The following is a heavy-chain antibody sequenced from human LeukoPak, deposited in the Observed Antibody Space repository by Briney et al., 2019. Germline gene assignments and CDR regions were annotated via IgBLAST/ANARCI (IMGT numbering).Heavy chain of an antibody. J-gene: IGHJ4*02. Sequence: ASVTVSCKPSGYTFTGYYIHWVRQAAGQGLEWMGWINPNSGGTNFAQKFHGRVTMTRDTSISTAYMELRRLTSDDTAVYYCARDGDTVTTWNYWGQGTLVTVSS. CDR2: INPNSGGT. D-gene: IGHD4-17*01. CDR1: GYTFTGYY. CDR3: ARDGDTVTTWNY. V-gene: IGHV1-2*02.